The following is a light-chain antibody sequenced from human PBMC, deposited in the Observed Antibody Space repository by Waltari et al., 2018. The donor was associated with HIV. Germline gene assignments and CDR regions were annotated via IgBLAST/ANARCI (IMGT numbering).Light chain of an antibody. CDR1: SSDVGGYNY. Sequence: QSALTQPASVSGSPGQSITISCTGTSSDVGGYNYVSWYQQHPGKAPKLMIYEVSNRPSGVSNRFSGSKSGNTASRTISGLQAEDEADYYCSSYTSSSIRVFGGGTKLTVL. CDR3: SSYTSSSIRV. CDR2: EVS. V-gene: IGLV2-14*01. J-gene: IGLJ3*02.